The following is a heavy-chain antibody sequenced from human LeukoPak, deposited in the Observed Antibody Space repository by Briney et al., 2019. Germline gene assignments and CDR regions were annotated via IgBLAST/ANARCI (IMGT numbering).Heavy chain of an antibody. D-gene: IGHD6-13*01. V-gene: IGHV1-2*04. CDR1: GYTFTSYY. CDR2: INPNSGCT. Sequence: ASVKVSCKASGYTFTSYYMNWVRQAPGQGLEWMGCINPNSGCTNYAQKFQGWVTMTRDTSISTAYMELSRLRSDDTAVYYCARENSIAAGGTVFADKYYYGMDVWGKGTTVTVSS. CDR3: ARENSIAAGGTVFADKYYYGMDV. J-gene: IGHJ6*04.